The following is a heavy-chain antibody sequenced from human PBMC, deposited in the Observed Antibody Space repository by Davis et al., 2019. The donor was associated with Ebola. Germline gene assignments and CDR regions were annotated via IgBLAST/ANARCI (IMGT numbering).Heavy chain of an antibody. CDR2: IYYSGST. V-gene: IGHV4-31*03. Sequence: SETLSLTCTVSGGSISSGGYYWSWIRQHPGKGLEWIGYIYYSGSTYCNPSLKSRVTISVDTSKNQFSLKLSSVTAADTAVYYCARVGGIVVVVAATNYYYGMDVWGQGTTVTVSS. J-gene: IGHJ6*02. CDR1: GGSISSGGYY. D-gene: IGHD2-15*01. CDR3: ARVGGIVVVVAATNYYYGMDV.